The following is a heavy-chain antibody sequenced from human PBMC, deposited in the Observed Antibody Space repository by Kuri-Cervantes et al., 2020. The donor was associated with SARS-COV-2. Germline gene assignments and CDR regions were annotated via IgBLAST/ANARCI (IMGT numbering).Heavy chain of an antibody. V-gene: IGHV1-69*06. CDR2: IIPFFGTA. CDR1: GGTFGSYG. CDR3: AREKGENYYYYYYMDV. J-gene: IGHJ6*03. Sequence: SVKVSCKASGGTFGSYGFSWVRQAPGQGLEWMGRIIPFFGTANYAQKFQDRVTITADKSTSTAYMELSSLRSEDTAVYYCAREKGENYYYYYYMDVWGKGTTVTASS.